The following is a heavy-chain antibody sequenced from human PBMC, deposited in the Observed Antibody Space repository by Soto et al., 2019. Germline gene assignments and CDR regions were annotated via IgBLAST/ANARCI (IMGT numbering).Heavy chain of an antibody. D-gene: IGHD6-13*01. CDR1: GFTFTDYA. V-gene: IGHV3-23*01. CDR3: ARGSSGYISSWYYFDY. Sequence: GGSLRLSCAASGFTFTDYALSWVRQAPGKGLEWVATISGIGGSTYLADSVKGRLSISRDNSKNTVSLLMNSLRAEDTAVDFCARGSSGYISSWYYFDYWGRGTLVTVSS. J-gene: IGHJ4*02. CDR2: ISGIGGST.